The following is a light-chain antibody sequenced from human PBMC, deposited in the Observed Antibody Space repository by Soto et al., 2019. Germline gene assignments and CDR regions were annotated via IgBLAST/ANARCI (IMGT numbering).Light chain of an antibody. V-gene: IGLV1-36*01. CDR2: YDD. J-gene: IGLJ1*01. CDR1: SSNIGNNA. Sequence: QSVLTQPPSVSEASRQRVTISCSGSSSNIGNNAVNWYQQLPGEAPKLLIYYDDLKPSGVSDRFSGSKSGTSASLAISGLQSEDEADYYCAAWDDSLNGFVFGTGTKLTVL. CDR3: AAWDDSLNGFV.